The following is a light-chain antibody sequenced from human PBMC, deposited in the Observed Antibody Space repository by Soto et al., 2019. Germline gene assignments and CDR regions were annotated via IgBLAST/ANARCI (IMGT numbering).Light chain of an antibody. CDR2: AAS. J-gene: IGKJ5*01. V-gene: IGKV1-5*01. CDR1: QSISSW. Sequence: DIQMTQSPSTLSASVGDRVTITCRASQSISSWLAWYQQKPGRAPKLLIYAASTLQSGVPSRFSGSGSGTEFTLTISSLQPEDFATYYCQHLNDYLAITFGQGTRLEIK. CDR3: QHLNDYLAIT.